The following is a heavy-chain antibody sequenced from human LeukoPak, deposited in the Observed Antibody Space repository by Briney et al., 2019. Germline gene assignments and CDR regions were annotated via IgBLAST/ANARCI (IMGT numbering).Heavy chain of an antibody. D-gene: IGHD4-17*01. CDR2: INPSGGST. V-gene: IGHV1-46*01. CDR1: XFTXXY. CDR3: ARETTVATVFDY. J-gene: IGHJ4*02. Sequence: XFTXXYMHXVXQAPGQGLEWMGIINPSGGSTSYAQKFQGRVTMTRDTSTSTVYMELSSLRSEDTAVYYCARETTVATVFDYWGQGTLVTVSS.